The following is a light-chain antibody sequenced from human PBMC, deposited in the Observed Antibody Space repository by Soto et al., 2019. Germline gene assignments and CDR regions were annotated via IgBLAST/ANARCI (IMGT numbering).Light chain of an antibody. CDR3: LQLKSYPFT. CDR1: QGINSY. V-gene: IGKV1-9*01. J-gene: IGKJ4*01. CDR2: AAS. Sequence: DIQLTQSPSFLSASVGDRVTITCRASQGINSYLAWYQQKPGKAPKLLIYAASTLQSGVPSRFSGSGSGTEFTLTISSLQPEDFATYYCLQLKSYPFTFGGRTKVEIK.